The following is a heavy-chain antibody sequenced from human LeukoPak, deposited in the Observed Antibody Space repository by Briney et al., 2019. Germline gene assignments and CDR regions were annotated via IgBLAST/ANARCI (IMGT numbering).Heavy chain of an antibody. J-gene: IGHJ6*02. CDR2: INHSGST. Sequence: PSETLSLTCAVYAGSFSGYYWSWIRQPPGKGLEWIGEINHSGSTNYNPCLKSRFTISVDTSKNQFSLKLSSVTAADTAVYYCARVYSSGWPNYYYYGMDVWGQGTTVTVSS. CDR3: ARVYSSGWPNYYYYGMDV. D-gene: IGHD6-19*01. V-gene: IGHV4-34*01. CDR1: AGSFSGYY.